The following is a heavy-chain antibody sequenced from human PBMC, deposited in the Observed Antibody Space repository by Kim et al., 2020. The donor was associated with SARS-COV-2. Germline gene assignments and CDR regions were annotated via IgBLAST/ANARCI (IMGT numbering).Heavy chain of an antibody. V-gene: IGHV4-59*08. J-gene: IGHJ6*02. CDR1: GGSISSYY. CDR3: ARQKKEKYYYYGMDV. Sequence: SETLSLTCTVSGGSISSYYWSWIRQPPGKALEWIGYIYYSGSTNYNPSLKSRVTISVDTSKNQFSLKLSSVTAADTAVYYCARQKKEKYYYYGMDVWGQGTTVTVSS. CDR2: IYYSGST.